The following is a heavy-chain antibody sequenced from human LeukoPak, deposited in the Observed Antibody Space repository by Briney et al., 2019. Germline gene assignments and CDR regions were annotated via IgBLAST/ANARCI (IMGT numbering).Heavy chain of an antibody. CDR3: ASLFYYDSSGYYWDFDY. J-gene: IGHJ4*02. D-gene: IGHD3-22*01. Sequence: PSETLSLTCAVYGGSFSGSYWSWIRQPPGKGLEWIGEINHSGSTNYNPSLKSRVTISVDTPKNQFALKLSSVTAADTAVYYCASLFYYDSSGYYWDFDYWGQGTLVTVSS. CDR2: INHSGST. V-gene: IGHV4-34*01. CDR1: GGSFSGSY.